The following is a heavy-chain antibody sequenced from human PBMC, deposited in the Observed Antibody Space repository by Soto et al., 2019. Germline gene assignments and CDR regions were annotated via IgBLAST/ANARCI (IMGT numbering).Heavy chain of an antibody. CDR3: AKGDNLGPKTGYAFDP. CDR1: GDSVSSNTAS. J-gene: IGHJ5*02. CDR2: TYFRSKWYN. Sequence: SQTLSLTCAISGDSVSSNTASWNWIRQSPSRGLEWLGRTYFRSKWYNDYAVSVKSRIIINPNTSNNQFSLQLNSVTPEDTAVYFCAKGDNLGPKTGYAFDPWGQGIMVTVSS. V-gene: IGHV6-1*01. D-gene: IGHD5-12*01.